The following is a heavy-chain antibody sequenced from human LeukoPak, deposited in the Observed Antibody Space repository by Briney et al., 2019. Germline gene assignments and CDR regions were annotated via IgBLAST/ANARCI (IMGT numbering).Heavy chain of an antibody. D-gene: IGHD3-10*01. Sequence: WGSLRRSCAASGFSFSNYWFHWVRHAPGEGLVWVSRTNEHGTIINYADSVKGRFTISRDNAKNTLYLQMNSLRTEDSALYYCVDDLSGSADYWGQGTLVTVSS. CDR2: TNEHGTII. J-gene: IGHJ4*02. CDR1: GFSFSNYW. CDR3: VDDLSGSADY. V-gene: IGHV3-74*01.